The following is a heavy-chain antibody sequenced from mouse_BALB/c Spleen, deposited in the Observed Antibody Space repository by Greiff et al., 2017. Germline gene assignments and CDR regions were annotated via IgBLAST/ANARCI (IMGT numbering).Heavy chain of an antibody. V-gene: IGHV1-15*01. CDR2: IDPETGGT. CDR1: GYTFTDYE. Sequence: VQLQQSGAELVRPGASVTLSCKASGYTFTDYEMHWVKQTPVHGLEWIGAIDPETGGTAYNQKFKGKATLTADKSSSTAYMELRSLTSEDSAVYYSTRLTGTFAWFAYWGQGTLVTVSA. J-gene: IGHJ3*01. CDR3: TRLTGTFAWFAY. D-gene: IGHD4-1*01.